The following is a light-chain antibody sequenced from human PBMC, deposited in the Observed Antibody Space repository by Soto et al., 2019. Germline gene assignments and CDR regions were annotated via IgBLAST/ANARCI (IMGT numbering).Light chain of an antibody. CDR2: EVS. CDR1: SSDVGGYNY. V-gene: IGLV2-14*01. J-gene: IGLJ2*01. Sequence: QSVLTQPASVSGSPGQSITISCTGTSSDVGGYNYVSRYQQHPGKAPKLMIYEVSNRPSGVSNRFSGSKSGNTASLTVSGLQAEDEADYYCSSHAGDKMIFGGGTKVTVL. CDR3: SSHAGDKMI.